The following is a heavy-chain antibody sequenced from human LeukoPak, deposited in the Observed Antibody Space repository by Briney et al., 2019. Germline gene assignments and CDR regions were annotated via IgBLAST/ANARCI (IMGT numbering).Heavy chain of an antibody. Sequence: GGSLRLSCSASGFTFSNYAMEWVRQAPGKGLQYVSAINTNGDNTYYTDSVRGRFTISRDNSKNTLYLQMSSLRTEDTAVYYCVKEGAAMVTGYYFDYWGQGTLVTVSS. V-gene: IGHV3-64D*06. CDR3: VKEGAAMVTGYYFDY. CDR2: INTNGDNT. J-gene: IGHJ4*02. CDR1: GFTFSNYA. D-gene: IGHD5-18*01.